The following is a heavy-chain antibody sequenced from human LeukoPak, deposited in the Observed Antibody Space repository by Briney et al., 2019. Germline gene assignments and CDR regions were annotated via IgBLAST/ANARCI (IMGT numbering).Heavy chain of an antibody. CDR1: GFTFSSYW. D-gene: IGHD5-18*01. J-gene: IGHJ3*02. Sequence: GGSLRLSCAASGFTFSSYWMSWVRQAPGNGLEWVANIKQDGSEKYYVDSVKGRFTISRDNAKNSLYLQMNSLRAEDTAVYYCASWQEYSYGYGPPLDAFDIWGQGTMVTVSS. V-gene: IGHV3-7*01. CDR3: ASWQEYSYGYGPPLDAFDI. CDR2: IKQDGSEK.